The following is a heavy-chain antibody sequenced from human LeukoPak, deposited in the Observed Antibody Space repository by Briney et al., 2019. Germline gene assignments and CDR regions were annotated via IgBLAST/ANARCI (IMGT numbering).Heavy chain of an antibody. CDR2: IYYSGST. CDR1: GGSISSSSYY. V-gene: IGHV4-39*01. D-gene: IGHD6-6*01. CDR3: ARHPSSSFDLF. J-gene: IGHJ4*02. Sequence: SETLSLTCIVSGGSISSSSYYWGRIRQPPGKGLEWIVSIYYSGSTYYNPSLKSRVTISLDTSKNQFSLKLSSVTAADTAVYYCARHPSSSFDLFWGQGTLVTVSS.